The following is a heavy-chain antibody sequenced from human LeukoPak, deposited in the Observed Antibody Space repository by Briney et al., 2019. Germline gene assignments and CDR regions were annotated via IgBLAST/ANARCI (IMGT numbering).Heavy chain of an antibody. V-gene: IGHV1-69*05. CDR2: SIPLYATT. J-gene: IGHJ3*01. CDR3: ATASVPGAIEGPFDALDS. D-gene: IGHD2-2*02. Sequence: ASVKVSCKPSGGSFRYYDISWVRQAPGQGLEWMGRSIPLYATTKYAQRFQGRVTIITDASAATAYMELSSLRSEDTAVYYCATASVPGAIEGPFDALDSWGQGTMVTVSS. CDR1: GGSFRYYD.